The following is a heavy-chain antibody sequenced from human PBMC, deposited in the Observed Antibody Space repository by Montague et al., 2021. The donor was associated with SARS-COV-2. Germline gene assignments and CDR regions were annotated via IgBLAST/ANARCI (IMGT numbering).Heavy chain of an antibody. Sequence: PALVKPTQTLTLTCTFSGFSLSTSGMCVSWIRQPPGKALEWLARIDWDDDKYYSTSLKTRLTISKDTSKNQVVLTMTNMDPVDTATYYCARISYGSGSYYNGWFDPWGQGTLVTVSS. J-gene: IGHJ5*02. V-gene: IGHV2-70*11. CDR1: GFSLSTSGMC. D-gene: IGHD3-10*01. CDR2: IDWDDDK. CDR3: ARISYGSGSYYNGWFDP.